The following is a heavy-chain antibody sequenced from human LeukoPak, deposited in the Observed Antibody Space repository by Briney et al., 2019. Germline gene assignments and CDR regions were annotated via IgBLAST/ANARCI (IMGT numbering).Heavy chain of an antibody. CDR1: GGSFSGYY. J-gene: IGHJ5*02. V-gene: IGHV4-34*01. CDR2: INHSGST. CDR3: ARGRRGYSYGRAPVNWFDP. D-gene: IGHD5-18*01. Sequence: PSETLSLTCAVYGGSFSGYYWSWIRQPPGKGLEWIGEINHSGSTNYNPSLKSRVTISVDTSKNQFSLKLSSVTAADTAVYYCARGRRGYSYGRAPVNWFDPWGQGTLVTVSS.